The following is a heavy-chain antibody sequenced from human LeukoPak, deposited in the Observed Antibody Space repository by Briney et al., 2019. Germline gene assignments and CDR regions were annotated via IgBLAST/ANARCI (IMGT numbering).Heavy chain of an antibody. Sequence: GGSLRLSCAASGFTFSDYTINWVRQAPGKGLVWVSRINSDGSSTNYADSVKGRFTISRDNAKNTLYLQMNSLRAEDTAVYYCARDLSEYGWFGELYYWGQGTLVTVSS. CDR1: GFTFSDYT. J-gene: IGHJ4*02. CDR2: INSDGSST. D-gene: IGHD3-10*01. CDR3: ARDLSEYGWFGELYY. V-gene: IGHV3-74*01.